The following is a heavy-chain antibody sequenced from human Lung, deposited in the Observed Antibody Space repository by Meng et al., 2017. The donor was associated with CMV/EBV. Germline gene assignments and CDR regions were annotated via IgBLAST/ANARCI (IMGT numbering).Heavy chain of an antibody. V-gene: IGHV4-4*02. J-gene: IGHJ4*02. Sequence: QVQLQEPGPGLGKPSGTLSLTCAVSGGSISSSTWWSWVRQPPGKGLEWIGKIYHSGSTNYNPSLKSRVAISVDKSKNQFSLKLSSVTAADTAVYYCASFPPPGRQWLVTNYWGQGTLVTVSS. CDR1: GGSISSSTW. CDR3: ASFPPPGRQWLVTNY. D-gene: IGHD6-19*01. CDR2: IYHSGST.